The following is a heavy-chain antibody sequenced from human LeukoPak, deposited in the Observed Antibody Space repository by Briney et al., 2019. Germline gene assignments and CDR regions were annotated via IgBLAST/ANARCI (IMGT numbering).Heavy chain of an antibody. CDR2: IYYSGST. Sequence: SETLSLTCTVSGGSISSYYWSWIRQPPGKGLEWIGYIYYSGSTNYNPSLKSRVTISVDTSKNQFSLKLSSVTAADTAVYYRARDTGSYSWFDPWGQGTLVTVSS. D-gene: IGHD1-26*01. CDR1: GGSISSYY. J-gene: IGHJ5*02. CDR3: ARDTGSYSWFDP. V-gene: IGHV4-59*01.